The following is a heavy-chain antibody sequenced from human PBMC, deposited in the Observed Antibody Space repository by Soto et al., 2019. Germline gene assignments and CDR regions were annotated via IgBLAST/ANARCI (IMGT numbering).Heavy chain of an antibody. V-gene: IGHV4-4*07. CDR1: GASLSRYY. Sequence: PSETLSLTCNVSGASLSRYYWSWIRQPPGKGLEWIGRIYATVDTDYNPSLKSRISMSVDMSKKQFSLTLRSVTAADTAIYYCVRDGTKNLRDRFEPWGRGILVTVSS. D-gene: IGHD1-26*01. CDR3: VRDGTKNLRDRFEP. CDR2: IYATVDT. J-gene: IGHJ5*02.